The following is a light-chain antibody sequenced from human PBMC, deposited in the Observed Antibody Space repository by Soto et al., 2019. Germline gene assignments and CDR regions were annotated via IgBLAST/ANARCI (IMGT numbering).Light chain of an antibody. J-gene: IGKJ1*01. CDR1: QSVSSY. CDR3: QQRSNWRT. V-gene: IGKV3-11*01. CDR2: DAS. Sequence: EIVLTQSPATLSLSPGERATLSCRAIQSVSSYFAWYQQKPGQAPRLLIYDASNRATGIPARFSGSGSGTDFTLTISSREPEDFAVYYCQQRSNWRTFGQGTKVEIK.